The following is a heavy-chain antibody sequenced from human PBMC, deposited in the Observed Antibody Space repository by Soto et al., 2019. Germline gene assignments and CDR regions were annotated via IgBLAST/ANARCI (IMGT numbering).Heavy chain of an antibody. Sequence: ASVKVSCKASGYTFTSYGISWVRQAPGQGLEWMGWISAYNGNTNYAQKLQGRVTMTTDTSTSTAYMELRSLRSDDTAVYYCARDSYGYVKRLYYYYMDVWGKGTTVTVSS. J-gene: IGHJ6*03. CDR1: GYTFTSYG. CDR3: ARDSYGYVKRLYYYYMDV. CDR2: ISAYNGNT. V-gene: IGHV1-18*01. D-gene: IGHD5-18*01.